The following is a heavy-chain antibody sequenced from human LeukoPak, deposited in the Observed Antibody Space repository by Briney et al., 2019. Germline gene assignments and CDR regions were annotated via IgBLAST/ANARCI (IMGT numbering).Heavy chain of an antibody. V-gene: IGHV3-21*01. Sequence: PGGSLRLSCAASGFTFSSYSMNWVRQAPGKGLEWVSSISNSSSYIYYADSVKGRFTISRDNAKNSLYLQMNSLRAEDTAVYYCARDLDGDLPAFDYWGQGTLVTVSS. CDR3: ARDLDGDLPAFDY. D-gene: IGHD4-17*01. CDR2: ISNSSSYI. J-gene: IGHJ4*02. CDR1: GFTFSSYS.